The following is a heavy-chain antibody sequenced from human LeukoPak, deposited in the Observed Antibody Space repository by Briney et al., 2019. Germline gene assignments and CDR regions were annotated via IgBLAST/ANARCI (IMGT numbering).Heavy chain of an antibody. Sequence: GGSLRLSCAASGDTCSDYDMSCRCKAPEKRLEWVSYISSSGSTIYYADSVKGRFTISRDNAKNSLYLQMNSLRAENTAVYYCARERERSDWFDRWGEGSLVTVSS. D-gene: IGHD5-24*01. J-gene: IGHJ5*02. CDR2: ISSSGSTI. V-gene: IGHV3-11*01. CDR3: ARERERSDWFDR. CDR1: GDTCSDYD.